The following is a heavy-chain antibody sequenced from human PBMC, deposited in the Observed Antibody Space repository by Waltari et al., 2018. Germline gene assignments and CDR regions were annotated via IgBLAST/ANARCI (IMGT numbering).Heavy chain of an antibody. V-gene: IGHV4-4*09. J-gene: IGHJ3*02. CDR2: IYTSGST. D-gene: IGHD1-26*01. CDR1: GGSISSYY. Sequence: QVQLQESGPGLVKPSETLSLTCTVSGGSISSYYWSWIRQPPGKGLEWIGYIYTSGSTNYNPSLKSRVTISVDTSKNQFSLKLSSVTAADTAVYCCAREGYSGSYGRLNAFDIWGQGTMVTVSS. CDR3: AREGYSGSYGRLNAFDI.